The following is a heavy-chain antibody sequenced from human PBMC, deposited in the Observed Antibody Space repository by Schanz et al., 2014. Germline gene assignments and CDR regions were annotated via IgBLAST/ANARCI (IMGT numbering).Heavy chain of an antibody. CDR2: ISGDGTTT. D-gene: IGHD3-22*01. CDR3: ARRSFSGYSGYAWGYDF. J-gene: IGHJ4*02. V-gene: IGHV3-74*02. CDR1: GFTFSVYW. Sequence: EVQLVESGGGLVQPGGSLRLSCAASGFTFSVYWMHWVRQPPGEGLVSVSRISGDGTTTSYADSVKGRFTISRDNSKNTVHLQMNGLRPEDTGVYYCARRSFSGYSGYAWGYDFWGQGTLVTVAS.